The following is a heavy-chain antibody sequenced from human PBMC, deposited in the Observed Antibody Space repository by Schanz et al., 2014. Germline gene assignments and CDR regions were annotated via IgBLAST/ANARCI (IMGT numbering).Heavy chain of an antibody. D-gene: IGHD2-2*01. J-gene: IGHJ4*02. CDR3: ARLYCSTPGCYVSPNGFAKDY. CDR1: GGSFSGYY. Sequence: QVQLQQWGAGLLKPSETLSLTCAVSGGSFSGYYWSWIRQPPDTGLEWIGEINQSGDTNYNPSLKIRVPIPVNPSNNQFSLKLRSVTAADTAVYYCARLYCSTPGCYVSPNGFAKDYWGQGTLVTVSS. CDR2: INQSGDT. V-gene: IGHV4-34*01.